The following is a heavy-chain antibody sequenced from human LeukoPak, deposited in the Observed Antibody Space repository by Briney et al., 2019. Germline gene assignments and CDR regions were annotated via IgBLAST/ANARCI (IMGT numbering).Heavy chain of an antibody. CDR3: ASGRGSGWETGSVKRYYYYYYMDV. D-gene: IGHD6-25*01. V-gene: IGHV1-8*01. CDR1: GYTFTSYD. Sequence: ASVKVSCKASGYTFTSYDINWVRQATGQGLEWMGWMNPNSGNTGYAQKFQGRVTMTRNTSISTAYMELSSLRSEDTAVYYCASGRGSGWETGSVKRYYYYYYMDVWGKGTTVTISS. CDR2: MNPNSGNT. J-gene: IGHJ6*03.